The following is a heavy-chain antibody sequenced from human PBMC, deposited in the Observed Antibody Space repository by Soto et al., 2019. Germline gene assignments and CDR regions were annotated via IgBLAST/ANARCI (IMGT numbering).Heavy chain of an antibody. D-gene: IGHD3-3*01. Sequence: SETLSLTCTVSGASISNYYWSWIRQPLGKGLEWIGYIDYSGSTDYNPSLKSRVTISADTSKNHFSLKLSSVTAADTAVYYCARHYTTDPFDYWGQGTLVTVSS. CDR1: GASISNYY. CDR3: ARHYTTDPFDY. CDR2: IDYSGST. J-gene: IGHJ4*01. V-gene: IGHV4-59*01.